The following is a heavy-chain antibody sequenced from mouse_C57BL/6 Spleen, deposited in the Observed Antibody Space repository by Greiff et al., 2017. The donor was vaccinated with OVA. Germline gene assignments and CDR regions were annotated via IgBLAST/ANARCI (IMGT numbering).Heavy chain of an antibody. Sequence: EVQLQQSGPELVKPGASVKISCKASGYSFTGYYMHWVKQSSEKSLEWIGEINPSTGGTSYNQKFKGKATLTVDKSSSTAYMQLKSLTSEDSAVYYCARYDYDGYYYAMDYWGKGTSVTVSS. D-gene: IGHD2-4*01. CDR1: GYSFTGYY. J-gene: IGHJ4*01. V-gene: IGHV1-43*01. CDR3: ARYDYDGYYYAMDY. CDR2: INPSTGGT.